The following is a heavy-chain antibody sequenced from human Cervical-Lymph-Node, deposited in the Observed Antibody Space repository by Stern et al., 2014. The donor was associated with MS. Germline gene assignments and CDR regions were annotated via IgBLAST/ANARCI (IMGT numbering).Heavy chain of an antibody. J-gene: IGHJ4*02. CDR2: IIPMFGTS. Sequence: QVQLVESGAEEKKPGSSVKVSCKASGGTFNTHSISWVRQAPGQGLEWLGGIIPMFGTSNYAQKFQGRLTIPADTSTSTAYMELSSLTSDDTAVYYCARDPPSGYDLWRGSYYWGQGTLVTVSS. CDR1: GGTFNTHS. V-gene: IGHV1-69*06. CDR3: ARDPPSGYDLWRGSYY. D-gene: IGHD3-3*01.